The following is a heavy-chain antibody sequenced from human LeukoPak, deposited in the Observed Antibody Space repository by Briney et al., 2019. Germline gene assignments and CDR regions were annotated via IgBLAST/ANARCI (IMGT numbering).Heavy chain of an antibody. CDR3: ARDGRYCSGGSCYPSRTYYFDY. Sequence: GGSLRLSCAASGFTFSSYAIHWVRQAPGKGLEWGAVISYDGSNKYYADSVKGRFTISRDNSKNTLYLQMNSLRAEDTAVYYCARDGRYCSGGSCYPSRTYYFDYWGQGTLVTVSS. J-gene: IGHJ4*02. CDR1: GFTFSSYA. CDR2: ISYDGSNK. V-gene: IGHV3-30-3*01. D-gene: IGHD2-15*01.